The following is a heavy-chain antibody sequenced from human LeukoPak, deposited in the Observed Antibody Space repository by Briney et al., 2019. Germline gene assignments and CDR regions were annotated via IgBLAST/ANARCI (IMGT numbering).Heavy chain of an antibody. CDR2: IYYSGST. CDR1: GGSLISDY. CDR3: ARGAGSVDY. J-gene: IGHJ4*02. D-gene: IGHD6-13*01. Sequence: ETLSLICNVSGGSLISDYWSWIRQPPGKGLEWIGYIYYSGSTNYNPSLKSRLTISVDTSKNQFSLKLSSVTAADTAVYYCARGAGSVDYWGQGTLVTVSS. V-gene: IGHV4-59*01.